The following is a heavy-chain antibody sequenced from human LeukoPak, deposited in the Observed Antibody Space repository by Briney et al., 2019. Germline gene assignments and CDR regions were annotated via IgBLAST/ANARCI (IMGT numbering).Heavy chain of an antibody. J-gene: IGHJ4*02. CDR2: NNPNSGGT. CDR3: ARLPVFCSGYFSY. Sequence: ASVKVSFKASGYTFTGYYMHWVRQAPGQGREWMGGNNPNSGGTNYAQKFQGSVNISRDTSIRTAYKALSRQRSDDTAVYYCARLPVFCSGYFSYWGQGTLVTVSS. V-gene: IGHV1-2*02. CDR1: GYTFTGYY. D-gene: IGHD3-3*01.